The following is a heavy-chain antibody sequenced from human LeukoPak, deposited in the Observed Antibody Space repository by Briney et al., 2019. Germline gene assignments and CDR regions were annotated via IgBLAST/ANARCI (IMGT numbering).Heavy chain of an antibody. Sequence: GGSLRLSCAASGFTFRSYGMHWVRLAPGKGLEWVATISYDGSNQFYADSAKGRFTISSDNSKNTMYLQMNSLRVEDTAVYYCAKEGLPSVWVLDYWGQGSLVTVSS. V-gene: IGHV3-30*18. CDR1: GFTFRSYG. D-gene: IGHD1-26*01. CDR2: ISYDGSNQ. J-gene: IGHJ4*02. CDR3: AKEGLPSVWVLDY.